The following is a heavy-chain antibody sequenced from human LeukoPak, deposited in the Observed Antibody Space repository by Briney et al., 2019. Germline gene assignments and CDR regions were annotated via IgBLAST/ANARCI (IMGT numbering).Heavy chain of an antibody. D-gene: IGHD2-15*01. Sequence: SETLSLTCAVYGGSFSGYYWSWIRQPPGKGLEWLGEINHSGSTNYHPSLKSRVTILVDTSKNQFSLKLSSVTAADTAVYYCARGSGYCSGGSCYPLQHWGQGTLVTVSS. J-gene: IGHJ1*01. CDR3: ARGSGYCSGGSCYPLQH. CDR1: GGSFSGYY. V-gene: IGHV4-34*01. CDR2: INHSGST.